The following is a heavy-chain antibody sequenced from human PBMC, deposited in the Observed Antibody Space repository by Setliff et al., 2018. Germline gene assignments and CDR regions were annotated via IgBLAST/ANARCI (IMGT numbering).Heavy chain of an antibody. CDR3: VRVRVVQGYYEFDS. Sequence: SETLSLTCNVSGGSISTSNYHWGWVRQPPGKGLGWIANIYFNGDTVKQPFLKSRVTISIDTSKNQFSLGLSSVIVADSATYYCVRVRVVQGYYEFDSWGQGALVTVSS. D-gene: IGHD3-16*01. V-gene: IGHV4-39*07. J-gene: IGHJ4*02. CDR2: IYFNGDT. CDR1: GGSISTSNYH.